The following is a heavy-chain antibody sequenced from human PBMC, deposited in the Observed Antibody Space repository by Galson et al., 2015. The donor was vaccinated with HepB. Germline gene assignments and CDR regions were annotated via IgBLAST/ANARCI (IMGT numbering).Heavy chain of an antibody. D-gene: IGHD5-12*01. V-gene: IGHV2-5*02. CDR3: AHSALRITTKMIQWPPYYYYYGMDV. Sequence: PALVKPTQTLTLTCTFSGFSLRTSGVGVGWIRQPPGKALEWLALIYWDDDKRYSPSLKSRLTITKDTSKNQVVLTMTNMDPVDTATYYCAHSALRITTKMIQWPPYYYYYGMDVWGQGTTVTVSS. CDR2: IYWDDDK. CDR1: GFSLRTSGVG. J-gene: IGHJ6*02.